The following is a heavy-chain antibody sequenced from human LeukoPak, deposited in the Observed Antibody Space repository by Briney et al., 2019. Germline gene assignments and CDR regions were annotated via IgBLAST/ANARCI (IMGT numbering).Heavy chain of an antibody. CDR2: IYLDGSRA. D-gene: IGHD2-15*01. J-gene: IGHJ3*02. Sequence: GGSLRLSCAVSGFTFTNYWMSWARQSPGKGLEWVANIYLDGSRAYYVDSVKGRFTISRDSAKNSLFLQMNSLSAEDTAVYYCAKDGGSDPDSFDIWGQGTMVTVSP. V-gene: IGHV3-7*01. CDR3: AKDGGSDPDSFDI. CDR1: GFTFTNYW.